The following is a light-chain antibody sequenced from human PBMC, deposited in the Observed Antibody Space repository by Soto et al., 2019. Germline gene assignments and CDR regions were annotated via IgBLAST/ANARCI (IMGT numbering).Light chain of an antibody. CDR3: QQYNNWPLT. Sequence: EVVMTQSPATLSMSPGDRATLSCRASQNVNTNLAWYQQQPGQAPRLLIFGASTWATGIPARFSGSGSGTEFTLTISSLQPEDFAVYYCQQYNNWPLTFGGGTKVEIK. CDR2: GAS. CDR1: QNVNTN. J-gene: IGKJ4*01. V-gene: IGKV3-15*01.